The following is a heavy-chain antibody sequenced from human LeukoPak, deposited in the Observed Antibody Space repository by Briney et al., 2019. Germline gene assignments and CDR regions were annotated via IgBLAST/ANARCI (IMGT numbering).Heavy chain of an antibody. CDR1: GGTFNSYA. CDR2: IIPVFGTP. J-gene: IGHJ4*02. V-gene: IGHV1-69*13. Sequence: AASVKVSCKASGGTFNSYAFSWVRQAPGQGLEWMGGIIPVFGTPIHAQKFQGRVTISADESTSTAYMELSSLRSEDTAVYYCARLHDYGGPLFDYWGQGTLVTVSS. CDR3: ARLHDYGGPLFDY. D-gene: IGHD4-23*01.